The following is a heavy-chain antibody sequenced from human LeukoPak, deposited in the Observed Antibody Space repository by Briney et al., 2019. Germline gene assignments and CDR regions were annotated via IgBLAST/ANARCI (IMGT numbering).Heavy chain of an antibody. CDR1: GFTFSSYA. Sequence: SGGSLRLSCAASGFTFSSYAMSWVRQAPGMGLEWVSAISGSGGSTYYADSVKGRFTISRDNSKNTLYLQMNSLRAEDTAVYYCALICSSTSCSYDYWGQGTLVTVSS. D-gene: IGHD2-2*01. J-gene: IGHJ4*02. CDR2: ISGSGGST. V-gene: IGHV3-23*01. CDR3: ALICSSTSCSYDY.